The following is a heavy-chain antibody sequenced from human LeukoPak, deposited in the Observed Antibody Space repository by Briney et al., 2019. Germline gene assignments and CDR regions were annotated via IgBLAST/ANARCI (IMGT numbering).Heavy chain of an antibody. J-gene: IGHJ4*02. Sequence: GRSLRLSCAASGFTFSNFGMHWVRQAPGKGLEWVAVIAYDGNLKYYADSVKGRFTISRDNSKNTLYLQMNSLRAEDTAVYYCARGSGYYFDYWGQGTLVTVSS. V-gene: IGHV3-30*03. D-gene: IGHD6-19*01. CDR3: ARGSGYYFDY. CDR2: IAYDGNLK. CDR1: GFTFSNFG.